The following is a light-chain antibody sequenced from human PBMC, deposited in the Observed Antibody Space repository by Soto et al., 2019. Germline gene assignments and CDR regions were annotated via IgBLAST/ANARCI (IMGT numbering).Light chain of an antibody. CDR1: QSVYNN. J-gene: IGKJ3*01. Sequence: EIVMTQSPATLSVSPGERATLSCRASQSVYNNLAWYQQKPGQAPRLLIYGASTRATGIPTSFSGSGSGTEFTLTLRRLQFAGFPVSXXQXYNNWPPVTFGPGTKVDIK. V-gene: IGKV3-15*01. CDR3: QXYNNWPPVT. CDR2: GAS.